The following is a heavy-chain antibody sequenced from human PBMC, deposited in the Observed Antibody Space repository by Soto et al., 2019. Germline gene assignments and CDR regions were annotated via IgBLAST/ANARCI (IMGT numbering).Heavy chain of an antibody. CDR3: ARVDCSGGSCYCIDY. CDR2: ISAYNGST. D-gene: IGHD2-15*01. J-gene: IGHJ4*02. CDR1: GYNFNSYT. Sequence: ASVKVSCKASGYNFNSYTISWVRQAPGQGLEWMGRISAYNGSTSYAQKFQGRVTMTRDTSTSTVYMELSSLRSEDTAVYYCARVDCSGGSCYCIDYWGQGTLVTVSS. V-gene: IGHV1-18*01.